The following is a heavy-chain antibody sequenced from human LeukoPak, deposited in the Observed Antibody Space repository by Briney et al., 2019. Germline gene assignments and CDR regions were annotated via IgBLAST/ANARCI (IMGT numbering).Heavy chain of an antibody. CDR1: GGSISSYY. CDR2: IYTSGST. CDR3: ARDEMSYDYVWGSPTL. V-gene: IGHV4-4*07. J-gene: IGHJ4*02. D-gene: IGHD3-16*01. Sequence: PSETLSLTCTVSGGSISSYYWSWIRQPAGKGLEWIGRIYTSGSTNYNPSLKSRATISVDTSKNQFSLKLSSVTAADTAVYYCARDEMSYDYVWGSPTLWGQGTLVTVSS.